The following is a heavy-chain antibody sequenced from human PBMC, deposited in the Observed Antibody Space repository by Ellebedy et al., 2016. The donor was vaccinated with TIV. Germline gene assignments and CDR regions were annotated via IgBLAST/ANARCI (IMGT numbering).Heavy chain of an antibody. D-gene: IGHD6-19*01. J-gene: IGHJ6*02. Sequence: GGSLRLSXAASGFSSSDYYMSWIRQAPGKGLEWVSYISDSGSMIHYADSVKGRFTISRDNSKNSLYLQMNNLRAEDTAVYYCARISSGRSFYGMDVWGQGPRSPSP. V-gene: IGHV3-11*01. CDR3: ARISSGRSFYGMDV. CDR2: ISDSGSMI. CDR1: GFSSSDYY.